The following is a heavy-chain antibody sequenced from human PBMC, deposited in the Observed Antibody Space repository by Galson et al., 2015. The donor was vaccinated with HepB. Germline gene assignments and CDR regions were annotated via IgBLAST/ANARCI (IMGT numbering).Heavy chain of an antibody. V-gene: IGHV3-74*01. D-gene: IGHD6-19*01. Sequence: SLRLSCAASKFTFSSYWMHWVRQAPGKGLVWVSRINSDGTTTIYADSVKGRFTISRDNTKNMLYLQMNSLRAEDTAVYYCTREGIAVASDRGQGTLVTVSS. J-gene: IGHJ4*02. CDR2: INSDGTTT. CDR1: KFTFSSYW. CDR3: TREGIAVASD.